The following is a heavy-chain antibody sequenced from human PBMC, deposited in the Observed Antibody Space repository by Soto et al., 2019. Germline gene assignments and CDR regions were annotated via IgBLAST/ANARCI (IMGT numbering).Heavy chain of an antibody. J-gene: IGHJ4*02. CDR2: ISGSGTSA. V-gene: IGHV3-23*01. D-gene: IGHD6-19*01. Sequence: EVQLLESGGGLVQPGGSLRLSCAASGFTFGIYVMAWVRQAPGKGLEWVSTISGSGTSAYYADSVKGRFSFSRDNSKNPVYLQMDSLRAEDTAVYYGAKGHANGWYGALDYGGQGSLVTVSS. CDR3: AKGHANGWYGALDY. CDR1: GFTFGIYV.